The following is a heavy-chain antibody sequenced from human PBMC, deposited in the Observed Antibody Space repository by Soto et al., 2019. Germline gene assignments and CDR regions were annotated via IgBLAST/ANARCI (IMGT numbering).Heavy chain of an antibody. Sequence: HPGGSLRLSCGASGFTFRTHGMHWVRQAPGKGLEWVAVIWYDGSNENYADSVKGRFTISRDNSKNTLYLQMNSLRAEDTAVYYCTRHSYGSEYFDYWGQGTLVTVSS. J-gene: IGHJ4*02. CDR1: GFTFRTHG. D-gene: IGHD5-18*01. CDR3: TRHSYGSEYFDY. V-gene: IGHV3-33*01. CDR2: IWYDGSNE.